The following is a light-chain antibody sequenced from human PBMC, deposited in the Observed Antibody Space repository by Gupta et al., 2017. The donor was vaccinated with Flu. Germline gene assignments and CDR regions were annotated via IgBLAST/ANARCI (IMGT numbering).Light chain of an antibody. CDR2: GVT. CDR1: SSDIGNYDY. Sequence: TSSDIGNYDYVSWYQQHSGKAPKLMVYGVTTRPSGVPDRFSGSKSGNTASLTISGLQAEDEAYYYCCSYAGTFTFVFGGVTKLTVL. V-gene: IGLV2-11*03. CDR3: CSYAGTFTFV. J-gene: IGLJ2*01.